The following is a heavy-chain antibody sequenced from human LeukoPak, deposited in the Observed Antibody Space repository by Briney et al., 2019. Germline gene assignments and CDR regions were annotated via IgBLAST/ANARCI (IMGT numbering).Heavy chain of an antibody. V-gene: IGHV3-48*01. D-gene: IGHD3-16*01. CDR3: ARDQGGVGY. Sequence: PGGSLRLSCAASGFTFSRSWMHWVRQAPGKGLGWVSYISSFSGTINYADSVKGRFTISRDNAKNSLYLQMNSLRAEDTAVYYCARDQGGVGYWGQGTLVTVSS. CDR1: GFTFSRSW. J-gene: IGHJ4*02. CDR2: ISSFSGTI.